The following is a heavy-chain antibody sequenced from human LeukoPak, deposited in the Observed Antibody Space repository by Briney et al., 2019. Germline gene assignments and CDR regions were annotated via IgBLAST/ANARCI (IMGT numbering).Heavy chain of an antibody. CDR3: ARVLWFGELSSYY. CDR1: GYTFTSYD. J-gene: IGHJ4*02. V-gene: IGHV1-8*01. Sequence: GASVKVSCKASGYTFTSYDINWVRQATGQGLEWVGWMNPNSGNTGYAQKFQGRVTMTRNTSISTAYMELSSLRSEDTAVYYCARVLWFGELSSYYWGQGTLVTVSS. D-gene: IGHD3-10*01. CDR2: MNPNSGNT.